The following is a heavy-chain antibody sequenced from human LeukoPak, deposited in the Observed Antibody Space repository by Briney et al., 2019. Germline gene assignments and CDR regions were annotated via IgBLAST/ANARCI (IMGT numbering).Heavy chain of an antibody. CDR2: ISNDGSNQ. J-gene: IGHJ4*02. Sequence: GPSLRLSCAASGFTLSSYGMHCARHPPGKGLEWVALISNDGSNQYYTDSVTDRLTISRNNSKNTLYLQMNSLREEDTAVYYCARDRAAAGKFPLYYFDYWGQGTLVTVSS. D-gene: IGHD6-13*01. CDR3: ARDRAAAGKFPLYYFDY. V-gene: IGHV3-30*03. CDR1: GFTLSSYG.